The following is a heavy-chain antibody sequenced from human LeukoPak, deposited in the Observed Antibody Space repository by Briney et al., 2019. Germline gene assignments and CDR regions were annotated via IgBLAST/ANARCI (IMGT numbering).Heavy chain of an antibody. Sequence: GGSLRLPCAASGFTFSSYSMKWVRQAPGKGLERVSSISSSSSYIYYADSVKGRFTISRDNAKNSLYLQMSSLRAEDTAVYYCASWTRPGDYWGQGTLVTVSS. CDR1: GFTFSSYS. CDR3: ASWTRPGDY. D-gene: IGHD3/OR15-3a*01. J-gene: IGHJ4*02. CDR2: ISSSSSYI. V-gene: IGHV3-21*01.